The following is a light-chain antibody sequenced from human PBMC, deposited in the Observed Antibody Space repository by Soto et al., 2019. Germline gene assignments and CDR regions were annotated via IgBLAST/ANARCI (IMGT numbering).Light chain of an antibody. CDR2: KAS. V-gene: IGKV1-5*03. CDR1: QNIRSW. J-gene: IGKJ4*01. Sequence: DIQMTQSPSTLSASVGDRVTITCRASQNIRSWMAWYQQKPGKAPRLLIYKASSLQSGVPSRFSGSGSRTEFPLTISSLQPDDSATYYCQQYDRYSTFGGGTKVDI. CDR3: QQYDRYST.